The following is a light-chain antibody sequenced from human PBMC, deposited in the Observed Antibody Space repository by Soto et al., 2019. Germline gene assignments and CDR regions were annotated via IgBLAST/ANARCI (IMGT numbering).Light chain of an antibody. CDR3: QSYDSSLSGWV. V-gene: IGLV1-40*01. CDR2: GNS. J-gene: IGLJ3*02. CDR1: SSNIGAGYD. Sequence: QPVLTQPPSVSGAPGQRVTIYCTESSSNIGAGYDVHWYQQLPGTAPKLLIYGNSNRPSGVPDRFSGSKSGTSASLAITGLQAEDEADYYCQSYDSSLSGWVFGGGTKLTVL.